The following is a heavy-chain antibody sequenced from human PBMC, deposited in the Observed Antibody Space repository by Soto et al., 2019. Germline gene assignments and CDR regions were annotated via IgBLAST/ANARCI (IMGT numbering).Heavy chain of an antibody. D-gene: IGHD3-22*01. CDR3: ARDRAGYYSHFVS. CDR2: IMPFFGSG. J-gene: IGHJ4*02. V-gene: IGHV1-69*01. CDR1: RGTFTNYA. Sequence: QVYLVQSGAEVKKPGSSVKVSCKALRGTFTNYAFSWVRQAPGQGLEWMGGIMPFFGSGNYAQKFQGRINITADESTSSVYLELTSLRSEDTAVYYCARDRAGYYSHFVSWRQGTLVTVSS.